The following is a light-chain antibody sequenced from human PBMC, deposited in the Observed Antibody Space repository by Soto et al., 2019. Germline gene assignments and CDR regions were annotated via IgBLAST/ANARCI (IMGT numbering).Light chain of an antibody. CDR3: SSFAPSYRVI. CDR2: DVF. V-gene: IGLV2-11*01. J-gene: IGLJ2*01. Sequence: QSALTQPRSVSGSPGHSVTISCFGTSRDIGSYNAVSWYQQHPGKAPKLIIFDVFERPSGVPDRFSGSKSGNSASLTISGLQAEDESDYYCSSFAPSYRVIFGGGTKLTVL. CDR1: SRDIGSYNA.